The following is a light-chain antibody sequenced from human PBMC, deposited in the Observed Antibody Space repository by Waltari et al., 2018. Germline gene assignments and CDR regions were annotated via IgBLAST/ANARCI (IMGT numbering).Light chain of an antibody. J-gene: IGKJ1*01. CDR2: KAS. CDR3: QRYNSYSWT. CDR1: QSLSSW. V-gene: IGKV1-5*03. Sequence: DIQMTQSPSTLSASVGDRVTITCRASQSLSSWSAGYHQKPGKAPKLLIYKASTLESGVPSRFSRSGSGTEFTLTISSLQPDDFATYDCQRYNSYSWTFGQGTKVEIK.